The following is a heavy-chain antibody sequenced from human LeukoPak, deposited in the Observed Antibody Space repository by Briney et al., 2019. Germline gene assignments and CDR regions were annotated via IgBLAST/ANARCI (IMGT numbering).Heavy chain of an antibody. J-gene: IGHJ4*02. CDR3: ARGGGGSSYFDY. CDR1: GFTFSSYA. D-gene: IGHD1-26*01. CDR2: ISYDGSNK. Sequence: GRSLRLSCAASGFTFSSYAMRWVRQAPGKGLEWVAVISYDGSNKYYADSVKGRFTISRDNSKNTLYLQMNSLRAEDTAVYYCARGGGGSSYFDYWGQGTLVTVSS. V-gene: IGHV3-30-3*01.